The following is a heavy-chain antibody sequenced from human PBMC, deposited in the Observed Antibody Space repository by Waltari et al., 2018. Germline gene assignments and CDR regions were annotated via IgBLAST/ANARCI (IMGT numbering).Heavy chain of an antibody. V-gene: IGHV4-34*01. D-gene: IGHD3-10*01. J-gene: IGHJ3*02. Sequence: QVQLQQWGAGLLKPSETLSLTCAVYGGSFSGYYWSWIRQPPGKGLEWIGEINHSGSTNYNPSLKSRVTISVDTSKNQFSLKLSSVTAADTAVYYCARPRGLADAFDIWGQGTMVTVSS. CDR3: ARPRGLADAFDI. CDR1: GGSFSGYY. CDR2: INHSGST.